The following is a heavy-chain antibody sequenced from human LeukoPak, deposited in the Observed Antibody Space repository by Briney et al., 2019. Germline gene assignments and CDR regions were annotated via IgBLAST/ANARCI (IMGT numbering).Heavy chain of an antibody. CDR1: GYSISSGYY. J-gene: IGHJ4*02. V-gene: IGHV4-38-2*02. Sequence: SETLSLTCTVSGYSISSGYYWGWIRQPPGKGLEWIGSIYHSGSAYYNPSLKSRVTISVDTSKNQFSLKLNSVTAADTAVYYCASVPYDFWSGYSTEFDYWGQGTLVTVSS. CDR3: ASVPYDFWSGYSTEFDY. D-gene: IGHD3-3*01. CDR2: IYHSGSA.